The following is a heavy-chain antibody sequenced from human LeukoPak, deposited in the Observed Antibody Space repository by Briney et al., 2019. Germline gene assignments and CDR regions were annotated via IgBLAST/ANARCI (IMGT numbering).Heavy chain of an antibody. CDR3: ARETMVVCPFDS. V-gene: IGHV4-4*07. J-gene: IGHJ4*02. CDR1: GGSIRSYY. CDR2: IYSSGTT. Sequence: PSETLSLTCTVSGGSIRSYYWSWIRQPAGKGLEWIGHIYSSGTTNYNPSLKSRVTMSVDTSKNQFALKLTSVTAADTAVYYCARETMVVCPFDSWGQGTLVTVSS. D-gene: IGHD4/OR15-4a*01.